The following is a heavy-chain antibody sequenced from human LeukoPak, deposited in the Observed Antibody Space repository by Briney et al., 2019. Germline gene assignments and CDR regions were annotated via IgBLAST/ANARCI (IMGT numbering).Heavy chain of an antibody. J-gene: IGHJ4*02. CDR3: ARGATRLRLGELSLKFDY. CDR2: INPNSGGT. V-gene: IGHV1-2*02. CDR1: GYTFTGYY. D-gene: IGHD3-16*02. Sequence: ASVKVSCKASGYTFTGYYMHWVRQAPGQGLEWMGWINPNSGGTNYAQKFQGRVTMTRDTSISTAYMGLSRLRSDDTAVYYCARGATRLRLGELSLKFDYWGQGTLVTVSS.